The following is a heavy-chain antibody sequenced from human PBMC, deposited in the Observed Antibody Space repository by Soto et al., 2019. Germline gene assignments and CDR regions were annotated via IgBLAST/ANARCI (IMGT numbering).Heavy chain of an antibody. J-gene: IGHJ6*02. CDR1: GFSLSNARMG. D-gene: IGHD3-9*01. Sequence: SGPTLVNPTETLTLTCTVSGFSLSNARMGVSWIRQPPGKALEWLALIYWDDDKRYSPSLKSRLTITKDTSKNQVVLTMTNMDPVDTATYYCAGGGYDILTGYYFPNPYYYYGMDVWGQGTTVTVSS. CDR3: AGGGYDILTGYYFPNPYYYYGMDV. CDR2: IYWDDDK. V-gene: IGHV2-5*02.